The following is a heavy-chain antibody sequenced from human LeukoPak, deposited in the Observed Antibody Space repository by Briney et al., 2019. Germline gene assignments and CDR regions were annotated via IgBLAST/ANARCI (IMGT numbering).Heavy chain of an antibody. D-gene: IGHD3-16*01. CDR2: ISSSSTYI. CDR1: GFTFSSYN. J-gene: IGHJ6*02. CDR3: ARDSRYYASGTWVTAVDV. Sequence: GGSLRLSCAASGFTFSSYNMNWVRQAPGKGLEWVSFISSSSTYIYHAESVRGRFTLSRDNAKGSLFLQMTSLRADDTAVYYCARDSRYYASGTWVTAVDVWGPGTTVTVSS. V-gene: IGHV3-21*01.